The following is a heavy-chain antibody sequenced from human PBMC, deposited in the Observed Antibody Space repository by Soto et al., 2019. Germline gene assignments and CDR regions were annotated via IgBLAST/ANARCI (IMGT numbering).Heavy chain of an antibody. V-gene: IGHV4-4*02. Sequence: PSETLSLTCAVSGGSISSSNWWSWVRQPPGKGLEWIGEIYHSGSTNYNPSLKSRVTISVDKSKNQFSLKLSSVTAADTAVYYCARVDGYDSSGYYYDPPGYYFDYWGQGTLVTVSS. CDR1: GGSISSSNW. CDR3: ARVDGYDSSGYYYDPPGYYFDY. J-gene: IGHJ4*02. CDR2: IYHSGST. D-gene: IGHD3-22*01.